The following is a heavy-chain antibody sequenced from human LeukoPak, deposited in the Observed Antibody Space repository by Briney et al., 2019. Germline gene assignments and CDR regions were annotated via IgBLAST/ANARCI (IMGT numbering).Heavy chain of an antibody. CDR2: IRTKTKNYAA. V-gene: IGHV3-73*01. D-gene: IGHD2-8*02. Sequence: GGSLRLSCAASGFTFSGSYMHWVRQASGKGLEWVGLIRTKTKNYAATYAESVKGRFTISRDDSENTAYLQMNSLKMEDTAVYYCTRQNCTGGSCSYVDCWGQGTLVTVSS. J-gene: IGHJ4*02. CDR3: TRQNCTGGSCSYVDC. CDR1: GFTFSGSY.